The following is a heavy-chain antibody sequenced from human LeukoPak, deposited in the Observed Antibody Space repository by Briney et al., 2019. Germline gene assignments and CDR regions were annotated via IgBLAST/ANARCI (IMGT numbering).Heavy chain of an antibody. D-gene: IGHD3-3*01. CDR1: GGSISSGDYY. J-gene: IGHJ3*02. CDR3: ARVPYYDFQADAFDI. Sequence: SETLSLTCTVSGGSISSGDYYWSWIRQPPGKGLEWIGYIYYSGSTYYNPSLKSRVTISVDTSKNQFSLQLNSVTPEDTAVYYCARVPYYDFQADAFDIWGQGTMVTVSS. CDR2: IYYSGST. V-gene: IGHV4-30-4*01.